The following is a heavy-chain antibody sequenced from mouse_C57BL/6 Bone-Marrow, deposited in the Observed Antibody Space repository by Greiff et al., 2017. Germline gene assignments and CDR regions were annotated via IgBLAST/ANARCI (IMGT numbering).Heavy chain of an antibody. V-gene: IGHV1-39*01. D-gene: IGHD2-4*01. CDR3: ARGYDYDYAMDY. J-gene: IGHJ4*01. CDR1: GYSFTDYN. Sequence: EVQLQQSGPELVKPGASVKISCKASGYSFTDYNMNWVKQSNGKSLEWIGVINPNSGTTSYNQKFKGTATLTVDQSSSTAYIQLNSLTSEDSAVYYCARGYDYDYAMDYWGQGTSVTVSS. CDR2: INPNSGTT.